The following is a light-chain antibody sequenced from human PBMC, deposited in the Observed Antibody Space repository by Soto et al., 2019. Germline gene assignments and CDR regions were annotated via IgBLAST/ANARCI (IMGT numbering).Light chain of an antibody. CDR3: QQRYSTPYT. J-gene: IGKJ2*01. Sequence: DIQMTQSPASLSASGGDRVTITCRASQSISSYLNWYQQKPGKAPKLLIYAASSLQSGVPSRFSGSGSGTDFTLTISSLQPEDFATYYCQQRYSTPYTFGQGTKLDIK. V-gene: IGKV1-39*01. CDR1: QSISSY. CDR2: AAS.